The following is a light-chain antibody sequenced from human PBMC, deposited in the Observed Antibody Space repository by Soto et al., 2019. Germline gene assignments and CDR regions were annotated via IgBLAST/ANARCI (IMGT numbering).Light chain of an antibody. J-gene: IGKJ1*01. CDR3: HHYYSCSEA. CDR2: KAS. CDR1: QTIRSW. V-gene: IGKV1-5*03. Sequence: DIQMTQSPSTLSGSVGDRVTITCRASQTIRSWLAWYQQKPGKAPKLLIYKASTLKSGVPSRFSGSRSGTEFTLTISSLEPEHFATYYRHHYYSCSEACGQGTQVELK.